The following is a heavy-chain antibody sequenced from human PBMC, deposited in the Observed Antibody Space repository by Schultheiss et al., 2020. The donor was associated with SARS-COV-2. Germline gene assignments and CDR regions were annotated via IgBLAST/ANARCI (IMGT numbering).Heavy chain of an antibody. CDR1: DGSFSDYY. J-gene: IGHJ4*02. CDR2: IYHSGRT. D-gene: IGHD3-10*01. V-gene: IGHV4-34*01. CDR3: ARSYGSGSYLTPNFDY. Sequence: SETLSLTCAVSDGSFSDYYWTWIRQPPGKGLEWIGSIYHSGRTFYNPSLKSRITISVDTSNNQFSLKLSSVTAADTAVYYCARSYGSGSYLTPNFDYWGQGTLVTVSS.